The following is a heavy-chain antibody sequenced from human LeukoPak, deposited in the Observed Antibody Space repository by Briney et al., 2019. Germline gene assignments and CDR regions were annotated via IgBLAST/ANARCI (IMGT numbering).Heavy chain of an antibody. Sequence: SETLSLTCTVSGGSISSYYWSWIRQPPGKGLEWIGYIYYSGSTNYNPSLKSRVTISVDPSKNQFSLKLSSVTAADTAVYYCARDSQDTAMVTRFDYWGQGTLVTVSS. V-gene: IGHV4-59*01. CDR2: IYYSGST. J-gene: IGHJ4*02. D-gene: IGHD5-18*01. CDR1: GGSISSYY. CDR3: ARDSQDTAMVTRFDY.